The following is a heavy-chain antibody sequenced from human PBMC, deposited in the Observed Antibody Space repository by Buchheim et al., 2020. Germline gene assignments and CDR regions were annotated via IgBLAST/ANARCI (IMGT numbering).Heavy chain of an antibody. Sequence: QVQLVESGGGVVQPGRSLRLACAASGFTFRSYGMHWVRQAPGKGLEWVAVISSDGTNKYYADAVKGRFTISRDNSKITLYLQMNSLRAEDTAVYYCARGWYSYDYWGQGTL. CDR1: GFTFRSYG. CDR2: ISSDGTNK. D-gene: IGHD6-19*01. J-gene: IGHJ4*02. CDR3: ARGWYSYDY. V-gene: IGHV3-30*03.